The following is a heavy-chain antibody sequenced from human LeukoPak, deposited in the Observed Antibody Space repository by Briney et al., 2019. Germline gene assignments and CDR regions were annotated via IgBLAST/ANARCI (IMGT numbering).Heavy chain of an antibody. CDR3: ARLNYYGSGTYYWFDP. CDR2: IYYSGST. D-gene: IGHD3-10*01. Sequence: PSETLSLTCTVSGGSVSSGSYYWSWIRQPPGKGLEWIGYIYYSGSTNYNPSLKSRVTISVDTSKNQFPLKLSSVTAADTAVYYCARLNYYGSGTYYWFDPWGQGTLVTVSS. J-gene: IGHJ5*02. V-gene: IGHV4-61*01. CDR1: GGSVSSGSYY.